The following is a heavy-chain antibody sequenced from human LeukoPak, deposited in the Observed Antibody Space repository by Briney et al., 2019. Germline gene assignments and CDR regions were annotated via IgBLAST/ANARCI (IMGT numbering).Heavy chain of an antibody. Sequence: GGSLRLSCSGSGFTFSAYAIHWVRQAPGKGLEYVSAINSNGRSTYYPDSVKGRFTISRDNSKNTVFLEMSSLRAEDTAVYYCVKERMTITSAFDYWGQGTLVTVSP. V-gene: IGHV3-64D*09. CDR1: GFTFSAYA. D-gene: IGHD4/OR15-4a*01. J-gene: IGHJ4*02. CDR3: VKERMTITSAFDY. CDR2: INSNGRST.